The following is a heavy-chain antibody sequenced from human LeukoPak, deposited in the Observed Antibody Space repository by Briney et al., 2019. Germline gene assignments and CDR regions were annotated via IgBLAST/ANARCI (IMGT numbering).Heavy chain of an antibody. CDR2: IRYDGSNK. CDR3: AKDIAAAGNDAFDI. J-gene: IGHJ3*02. D-gene: IGHD6-13*01. CDR1: GFIFSSYG. Sequence: GGSLRLSCAASGFIFSSYGMHWVRQAPGKGLEWVAFIRYDGSNKYYADSVKGRFTISRDNSKNTLYLQMNSLRAEDTAVYYCAKDIAAAGNDAFDIWGQGTMVTVSS. V-gene: IGHV3-30*02.